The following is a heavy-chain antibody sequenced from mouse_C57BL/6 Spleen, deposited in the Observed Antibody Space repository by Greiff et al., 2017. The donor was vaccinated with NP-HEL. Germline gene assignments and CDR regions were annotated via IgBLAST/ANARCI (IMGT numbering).Heavy chain of an antibody. CDR3: TNYYGSLYAMDY. J-gene: IGHJ4*01. CDR2: IRLKSDNYAT. CDR1: GFTFSNYW. V-gene: IGHV6-3*01. D-gene: IGHD1-1*01. Sequence: DVKLQESGGGLVQPGGSMKLSCVASGFTFSNYWMNWVRQSPEKGLEWVAQIRLKSDNYATHYAESVKGRFTTSRDDSKSSVYLQMNNLRAEDTGIYYCTNYYGSLYAMDYWGQGTSVTVSS.